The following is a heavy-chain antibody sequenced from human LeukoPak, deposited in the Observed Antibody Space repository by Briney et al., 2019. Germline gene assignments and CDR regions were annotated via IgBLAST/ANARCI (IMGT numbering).Heavy chain of an antibody. CDR3: ARDFRGGYDFWSGYYTPYYFDY. D-gene: IGHD3-3*01. Sequence: SETLSLTCTVSGGSISSYYWSWIRQPAGKGLEWIGRIYTSGSTNYNPSLKRRVTMSVDTSKNQFSLKLSSVTAADTAVYYCARDFRGGYDFWSGYYTPYYFDYWGQGTLVTVSP. V-gene: IGHV4-4*07. CDR2: IYTSGST. CDR1: GGSISSYY. J-gene: IGHJ4*02.